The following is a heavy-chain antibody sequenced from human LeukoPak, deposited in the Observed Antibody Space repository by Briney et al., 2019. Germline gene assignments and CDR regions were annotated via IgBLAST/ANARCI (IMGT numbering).Heavy chain of an antibody. CDR2: ISSSSSTI. J-gene: IGHJ5*02. V-gene: IGHV3-48*01. CDR1: GFTFSSYS. D-gene: IGHD5-18*01. CDR3: ARAYNSGYSYGSIWFDP. Sequence: GGSLRLSCAASGFTFSSYSMNWVRQAPGKGLEWVSYISSSSSTIYYADSVKGRFTISRDNAKNSLYLQMNSLRAEDTAVYYCARAYNSGYSYGSIWFDPWGQGTLVTVSS.